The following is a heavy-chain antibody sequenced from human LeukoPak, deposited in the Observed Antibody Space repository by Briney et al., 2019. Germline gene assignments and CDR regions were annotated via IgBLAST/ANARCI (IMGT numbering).Heavy chain of an antibody. Sequence: SQTLSLTCTVSGGSISSGDYYWSWIRQPPGKGLEWIGYIYYSGSTNYNPSLKSRVTISVDTSKNQFSLKLRPVTAADTAVYYCARRSISGNSWDYFDYWGQGTLVTVSS. CDR1: GGSISSGDYY. J-gene: IGHJ4*02. CDR2: IYYSGST. CDR3: ARRSISGNSWDYFDY. V-gene: IGHV4-30-4*01. D-gene: IGHD4-23*01.